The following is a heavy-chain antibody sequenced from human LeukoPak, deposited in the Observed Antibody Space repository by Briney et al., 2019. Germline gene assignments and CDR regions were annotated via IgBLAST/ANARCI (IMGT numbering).Heavy chain of an antibody. J-gene: IGHJ5*02. V-gene: IGHV4-39*01. CDR1: GGSISSSSYY. CDR2: IYYSGST. D-gene: IGHD6-13*01. CDR3: ARPLPAAAGTHPFDP. Sequence: SETLSLTRTVSGGSISSSSYYWGWIRQPPGKGLEWIGSIYYSGSTYYNPSLKSRVTISVDTSKNQFSLKLSSVTAADTAVYYCARPLPAAAGTHPFDPWGQGTLVTVSS.